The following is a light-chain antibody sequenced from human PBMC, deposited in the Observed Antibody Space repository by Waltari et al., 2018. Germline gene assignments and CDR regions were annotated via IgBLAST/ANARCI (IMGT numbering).Light chain of an antibody. J-gene: IGKJ1*01. CDR2: GAS. CDR1: QSVSSTY. CDR3: QQYGSSPPWT. V-gene: IGKV3-20*01. Sequence: EIVLTQSPGTLSLSPGDRATLSCRASQSVSSTYFAWYQQIPGQAPRLLIYGASNRAIGIPDRFSGSGSGTDFTLTISRLEPEDFAVYYCQQYGSSPPWTFGQGTKVEI.